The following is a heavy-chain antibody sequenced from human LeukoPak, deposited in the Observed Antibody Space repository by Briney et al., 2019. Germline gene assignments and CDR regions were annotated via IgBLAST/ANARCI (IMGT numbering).Heavy chain of an antibody. Sequence: SVTVSCTASGGTFSSYAISWVRQAPGQGLEWMGRIIPIFGTANYAQKFQGRVTITADKSTSTAYMELSSLRSEDTAVDYCARDPILIAAAAPTEFDYWGQGTLVTVSS. CDR1: GGTFSSYA. CDR3: ARDPILIAAAAPTEFDY. CDR2: IIPIFGTA. J-gene: IGHJ4*02. D-gene: IGHD6-13*01. V-gene: IGHV1-69*06.